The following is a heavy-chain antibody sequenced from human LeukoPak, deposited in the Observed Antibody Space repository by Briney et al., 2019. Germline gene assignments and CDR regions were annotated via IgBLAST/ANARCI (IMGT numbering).Heavy chain of an antibody. J-gene: IGHJ6*04. V-gene: IGHV3-33*01. Sequence: GGSLRLSCAASGLSFDTYGMHWVRQAPGKGLDWVAVTWYDGNEKYYADSVKGRFTISRDNSKNTLYLQMNSLRAEDTAVYYCAREENDSGYTSVYYFYGMDVWGKGTTVTVSS. CDR1: GLSFDTYG. CDR2: TWYDGNEK. D-gene: IGHD6-19*01. CDR3: AREENDSGYTSVYYFYGMDV.